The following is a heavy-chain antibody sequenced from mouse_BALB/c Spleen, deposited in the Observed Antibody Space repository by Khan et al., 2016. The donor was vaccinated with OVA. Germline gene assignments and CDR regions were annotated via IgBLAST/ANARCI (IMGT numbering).Heavy chain of an antibody. J-gene: IGHJ2*01. Sequence: EVQLQESGPGLVKPSQSLSLTCTVTGYSITSGYGWNWLRQFPGNKLEWTGYISYSGSTNYNPSLKSRISITRDTSKNQLFLQLHSVTTEDTATYDLARTARMNYWGQGTTLTVSS. V-gene: IGHV3-2*02. D-gene: IGHD1-2*01. CDR2: ISYSGST. CDR3: ARTARMNY. CDR1: GYSITSGYG.